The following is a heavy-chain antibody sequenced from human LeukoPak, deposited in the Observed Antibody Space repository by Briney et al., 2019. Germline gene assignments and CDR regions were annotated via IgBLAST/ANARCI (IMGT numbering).Heavy chain of an antibody. D-gene: IGHD3-22*01. J-gene: IGHJ5*02. CDR2: IYYSGST. Sequence: PSETLSLTCTVSGGSISSSSYYWGWIRQPPGKGLEWIGSIYYSGSTYYNPSLKSRVTISVDTSENQFSLKLSSVTAADTAVYYCARDSSGSSNWFDPWGQGTLVTVSS. CDR1: GGSISSSSYY. V-gene: IGHV4-39*02. CDR3: ARDSSGSSNWFDP.